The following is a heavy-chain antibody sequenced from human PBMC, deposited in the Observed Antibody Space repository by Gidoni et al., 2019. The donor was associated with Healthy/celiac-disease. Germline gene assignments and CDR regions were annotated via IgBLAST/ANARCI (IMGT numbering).Heavy chain of an antibody. CDR1: GGSFSGYY. D-gene: IGHD2-2*01. J-gene: IGHJ6*02. CDR2: INHSGST. CDR3: ARVVVVPAAKRSNYYYGMDV. V-gene: IGHV4-34*01. Sequence: QVQLQQWGAGLLKPSATLSLTCAVYGGSFSGYYWSWIRQPPGKGLEWIGEINHSGSTNYNPSLKSRVTISVDTSKNQFSLKLSSVTAADTAVYYCARVVVVPAAKRSNYYYGMDVWGQGTTVTVSS.